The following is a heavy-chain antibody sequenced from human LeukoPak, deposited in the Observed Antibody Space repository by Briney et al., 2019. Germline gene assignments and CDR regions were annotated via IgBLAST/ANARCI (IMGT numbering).Heavy chain of an antibody. CDR3: ARDYPLSSGFDY. D-gene: IGHD3-22*01. CDR1: GFTFSSYW. V-gene: IGHV3-74*01. J-gene: IGHJ4*02. Sequence: PGGSLRLSCAAPGFTFSSYWMHWVRQAPGKGLVWVSRINSDGSSTSYADSVKGRFTISRDNAKNTLYLQMNSLRAEDTAVYYCARDYPLSSGFDYWGQGTLVTVSS. CDR2: INSDGSST.